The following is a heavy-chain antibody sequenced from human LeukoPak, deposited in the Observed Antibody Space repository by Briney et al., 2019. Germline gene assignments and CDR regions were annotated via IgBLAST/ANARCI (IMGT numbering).Heavy chain of an antibody. CDR3: VSTLRFLPYRRFDY. J-gene: IGHJ4*02. Sequence: PSETLSLTCTVSGGSISSYYWSWIRQPPGEGLQWIGYIFYSGSSNYNASLRSRVAISVDTSKNQFSLRLSSVTASDTAVYYCVSTLRFLPYRRFDYWGQGTLVTVSS. V-gene: IGHV4-59*08. CDR1: GGSISSYY. CDR2: IFYSGSS. D-gene: IGHD3-3*01.